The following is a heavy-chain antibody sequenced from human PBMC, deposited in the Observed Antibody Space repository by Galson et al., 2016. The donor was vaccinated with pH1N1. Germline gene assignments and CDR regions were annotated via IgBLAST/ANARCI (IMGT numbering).Heavy chain of an antibody. V-gene: IGHV1-46*01. CDR3: ARRYYFDY. Sequence: SVKVSCKASGYTVTTYGVSWVRQAPGQGFEWMGVIDPSNGGTNYPQKFQGRIILTRDTSTNSVHMELTTLRPDDSATYFCARRYYFDYWGQGTLVTVSS. CDR2: IDPSNGGT. J-gene: IGHJ4*02. CDR1: GYTVTTYG.